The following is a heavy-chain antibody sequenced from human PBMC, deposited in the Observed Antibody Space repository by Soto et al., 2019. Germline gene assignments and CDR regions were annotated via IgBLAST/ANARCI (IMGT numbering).Heavy chain of an antibody. V-gene: IGHV3-48*02. D-gene: IGHD3-22*01. CDR1: GFIFGTHS. CDR2: ISDSSRTI. Sequence: GGSLRLSCAASGFIFGTHSMNWVRQAPGKGLEWVSYISDSSRTIYYADSVKGRLTISRDNAKNSLYLHMNSLRDEDTAVYYCARDSGYYDTGCFYGSRYNYGMDVWGQGTTVTVSS. CDR3: ARDSGYYDTGCFYGSRYNYGMDV. J-gene: IGHJ6*02.